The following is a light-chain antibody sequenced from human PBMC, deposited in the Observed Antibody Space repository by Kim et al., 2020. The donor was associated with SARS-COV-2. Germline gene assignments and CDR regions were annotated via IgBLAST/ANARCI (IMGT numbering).Light chain of an antibody. Sequence: EIVLTQSPGTLSLSPGERATLSCRASQSVSSSYLAWYQQKPGQAPRLLIYGASSRATGIPDRFSGSGSGTDFTLTIRRLEPEDFAVYYCQQYGSSPRTFGQGTKLEI. CDR3: QQYGSSPRT. CDR1: QSVSSSY. J-gene: IGKJ2*01. V-gene: IGKV3-20*01. CDR2: GAS.